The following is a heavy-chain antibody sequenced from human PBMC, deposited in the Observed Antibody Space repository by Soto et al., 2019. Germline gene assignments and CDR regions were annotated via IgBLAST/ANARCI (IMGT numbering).Heavy chain of an antibody. CDR1: GGSISSYY. J-gene: IGHJ6*03. CDR2: IYYSGST. D-gene: IGHD2-15*01. V-gene: IGHV4-59*08. Sequence: PSETLSLTCTVSGGSISSYYWSWIRQPPGKGLEWIGYIYYSGSTNYNPSLKSRVTISVDTSKNQFSLKLSSVTAADTAVYYCARLMRQGYCSGGSCYYYYMDVWGKGTTVTVSS. CDR3: ARLMRQGYCSGGSCYYYYMDV.